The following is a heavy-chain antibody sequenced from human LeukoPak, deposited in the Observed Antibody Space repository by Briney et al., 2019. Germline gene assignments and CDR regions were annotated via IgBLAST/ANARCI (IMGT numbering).Heavy chain of an antibody. Sequence: PGGSLRLSCAASGFTVSSTYMSWVRQVPGKGLEWVSVIYGGGSTYYADSVKGRFTISRDNSKNTVYLQMNSPRAEDTAVYYCARDGEYSYGYGFDYWGQGTLVTVSS. CDR2: IYGGGST. D-gene: IGHD5-18*01. CDR3: ARDGEYSYGYGFDY. J-gene: IGHJ4*02. V-gene: IGHV3-66*01. CDR1: GFTVSSTY.